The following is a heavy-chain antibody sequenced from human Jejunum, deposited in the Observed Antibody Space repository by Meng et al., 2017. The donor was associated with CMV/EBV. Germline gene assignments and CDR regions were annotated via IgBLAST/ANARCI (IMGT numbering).Heavy chain of an antibody. D-gene: IGHD4/OR15-4a*01. J-gene: IGHJ1*01. CDR3: ARVGGIMVLKKWGGHTVYFHH. V-gene: IGHV4-34*01. Sequence: GYYWGWIRHLPGKGLEWIGEVNHNGGTNYNPSLKSRVTISVDTSKNQFSLKLDSVTAADTAVYYCARVGGIMVLKKWGGHTVYFHHWGQGTLVTVSS. CDR2: VNHNGGT. CDR1: GYY.